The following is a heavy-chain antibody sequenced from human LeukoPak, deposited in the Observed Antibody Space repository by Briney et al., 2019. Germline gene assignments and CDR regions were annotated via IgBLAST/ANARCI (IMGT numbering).Heavy chain of an antibody. CDR3: ARNSLYCSGGSCYYGMDV. CDR2: INAGNGNT. J-gene: IGHJ6*02. CDR1: GYTFTSYA. Sequence: ASVKVSCTASGYTFTSYAMHWVRQAPGQRLEWMGWINAGNGNTKYSQKFQGRVTITRDTSASTAYMELSSLRSEDTAVYYCARNSLYCSGGSCYYGMDVWGQGTTVAVSS. D-gene: IGHD2-15*01. V-gene: IGHV1-3*01.